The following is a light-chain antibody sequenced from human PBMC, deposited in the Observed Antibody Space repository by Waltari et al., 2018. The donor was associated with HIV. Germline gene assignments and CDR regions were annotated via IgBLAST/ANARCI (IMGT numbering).Light chain of an antibody. Sequence: ELVLTSSPGTLSLPPRDRATLACRASQSVPRRYSAWYQQRPGQSPRLLMYAASSMATGIPDRFTGSGSGTDFTLTISRLEPEDFAGYYCQQYGSSPYNFGQGTKLAIK. V-gene: IGKV3-20*01. CDR1: QSVPRRY. CDR2: AAS. J-gene: IGKJ2*01. CDR3: QQYGSSPYN.